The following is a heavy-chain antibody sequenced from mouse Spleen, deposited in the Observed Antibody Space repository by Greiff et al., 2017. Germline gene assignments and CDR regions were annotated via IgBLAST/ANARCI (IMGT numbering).Heavy chain of an antibody. CDR3: ARSGDYYGPWFAY. Sequence: QVQLQQSGAELVRPGSSVKISCKASGYAFSSYWMNWVKQRPGQGLEWIGQIYPGDGDTNYNGKFKGKATLTADKSSSTAYMQLSSLTSEDSAVYFCARSGDYYGPWFAYWGQGTLVTGSA. V-gene: IGHV1-80*01. D-gene: IGHD1-1*01. CDR2: IYPGDGDT. J-gene: IGHJ3*01. CDR1: GYAFSSYW.